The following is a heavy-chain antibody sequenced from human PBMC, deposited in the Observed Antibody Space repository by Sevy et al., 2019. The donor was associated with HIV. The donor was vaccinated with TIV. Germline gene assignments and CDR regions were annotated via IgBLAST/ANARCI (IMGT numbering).Heavy chain of an antibody. CDR1: GITFSYYS. Sequence: GGSLILSCVGSGITFSYYSMNWVRQAPGKGLEWLSSISSSSSNIYYADSVKGRFTISRDNAKKSLYLQMNSLRAEDTAVYYCARDRDGSGSSGGYGMDVWGQGTTVTVSS. CDR3: ARDRDGSGSSGGYGMDV. D-gene: IGHD3-10*01. CDR2: ISSSSSNI. J-gene: IGHJ6*02. V-gene: IGHV3-21*01.